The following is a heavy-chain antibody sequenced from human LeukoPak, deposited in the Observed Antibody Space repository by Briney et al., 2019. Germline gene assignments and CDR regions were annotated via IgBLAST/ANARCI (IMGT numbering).Heavy chain of an antibody. CDR2: IIPIFGTA. CDR3: ARAIAVAGTVDY. CDR1: GGTFSSYA. J-gene: IGHJ4*02. Sequence: ASVKVSCKASGGTFSSYAIRWVRQAPGQGLEWMGGIIPIFGTANYAQKFQGRVTITADESTSTAYMELSSLRSEDTAVYYCARAIAVAGTVDYWGQGTLVTVSS. D-gene: IGHD6-19*01. V-gene: IGHV1-69*13.